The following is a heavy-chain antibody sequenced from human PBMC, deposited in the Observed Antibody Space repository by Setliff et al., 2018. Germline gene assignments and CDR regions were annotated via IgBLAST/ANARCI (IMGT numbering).Heavy chain of an antibody. V-gene: IGHV3-7*01. J-gene: IGHJ6*03. D-gene: IGHD3-22*01. CDR2: IKQDGSEK. CDR1: GFTFSNYL. CDR3: ARLAGTMTIYGYYHYYMDV. Sequence: PGGSLRLSCAASGFTFSNYLMSWVRQAPGKGLEWAANIKQDGSEKYYVDSVKGRFTISRDNAKSSLYLQMNSLRAEDTAVYYCARLAGTMTIYGYYHYYMDVWGKGTTVTVSS.